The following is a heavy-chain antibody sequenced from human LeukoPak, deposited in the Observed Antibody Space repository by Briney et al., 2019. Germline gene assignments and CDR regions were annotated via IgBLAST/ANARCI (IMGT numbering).Heavy chain of an antibody. CDR1: GYTFTGYY. CDR2: INPNSGGT. J-gene: IGHJ4*02. Sequence: ASVKVSCKASGYTFTGYYMHWVRQAPGQGLEWMGWINPNSGGTNYAQKFQGRVTMTRDTSISTAYMELSRLRSDDTAVYYCAMSSYSGGWYLDYWGQGTLVTVSS. D-gene: IGHD6-19*01. CDR3: AMSSYSGGWYLDY. V-gene: IGHV1-2*02.